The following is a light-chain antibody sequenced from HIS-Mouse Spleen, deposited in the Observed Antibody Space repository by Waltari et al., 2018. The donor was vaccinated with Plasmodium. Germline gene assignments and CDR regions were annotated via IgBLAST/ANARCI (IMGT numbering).Light chain of an antibody. CDR1: QSVSSY. V-gene: IGKV3-11*01. CDR2: DAS. Sequence: EIVLTQSPATLSLSPGERATLSCRAGQSVSSYLAWYQQKPGQAPRILIDDASNRATGIPARFSGSGSGTDFTLTISSLEPEDFAVYYCQQRSNWPPLTFGGGTKVEIK. J-gene: IGKJ4*01. CDR3: QQRSNWPPLT.